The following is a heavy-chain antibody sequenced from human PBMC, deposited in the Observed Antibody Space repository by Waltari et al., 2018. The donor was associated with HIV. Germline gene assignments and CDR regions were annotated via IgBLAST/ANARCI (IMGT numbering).Heavy chain of an antibody. CDR2: SNGDGSTT. Sequence: EVQLVESGGGLVQPGGSPGPSCAASEFTCSSHWKHWVRRAPGKGLVWVSRSNGDGSTTSYADSVKGRFTISRDNAKNTLYLQMNSLRAEDTAVYYCARIAYDSSGYGWFDPWGQGTLVTVSS. CDR1: EFTCSSHW. D-gene: IGHD3-22*01. V-gene: IGHV3-74*01. CDR3: ARIAYDSSGYGWFDP. J-gene: IGHJ5*02.